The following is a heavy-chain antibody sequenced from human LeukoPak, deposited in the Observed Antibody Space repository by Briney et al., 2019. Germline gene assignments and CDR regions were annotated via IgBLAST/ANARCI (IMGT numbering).Heavy chain of an antibody. D-gene: IGHD2-15*01. CDR3: ARGWPDYYSMDI. Sequence: SETLSLTCTVSGGSMSSYYWSWIRQPPGKGPEWIGYIYYSGTTSYNPSLKGRVTISMDTSNTHFSLKLRSVTAGHTAVYYCARGWPDYYSMDIWGPGTTVTVSS. V-gene: IGHV4-59*01. J-gene: IGHJ6*02. CDR2: IYYSGTT. CDR1: GGSMSSYY.